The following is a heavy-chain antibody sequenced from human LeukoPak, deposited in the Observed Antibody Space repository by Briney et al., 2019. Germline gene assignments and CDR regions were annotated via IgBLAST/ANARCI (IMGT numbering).Heavy chain of an antibody. V-gene: IGHV3-13*04. J-gene: IGHJ3*02. CDR3: ARRRYGLGSYSDAFDI. CDR1: GFTFISYD. D-gene: IGHD3-10*01. CDR2: IDTAGGT. Sequence: GGSLRLSCAASGFTFISYDMHWVRQPTGKGLEWVSGIDTAGGTYYAGSVKGRFTISREDAKNSLSLQMNSLRAGDTAVYYCARRRYGLGSYSDAFDIWGQGTMVTVSS.